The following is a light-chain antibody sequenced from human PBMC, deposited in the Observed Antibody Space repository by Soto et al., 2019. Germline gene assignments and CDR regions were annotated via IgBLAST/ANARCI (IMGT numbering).Light chain of an antibody. Sequence: EIVMTQSPATLSVSPGETATLSCRASQSVNRKVAWYQQKPGQAPRLLIFAASFRATGTPDRFSGSGSGRDFTLTITRLEPEDVAVYYCQQSVKSPWTFGQGTKVDIK. CDR2: AAS. CDR3: QQSVKSPWT. J-gene: IGKJ1*01. V-gene: IGKV3D-15*02. CDR1: QSVNRK.